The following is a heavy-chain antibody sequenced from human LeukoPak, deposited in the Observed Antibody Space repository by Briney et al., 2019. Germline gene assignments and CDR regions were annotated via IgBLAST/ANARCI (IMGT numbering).Heavy chain of an antibody. CDR3: ARGGGYSSSSENWFDS. Sequence: SETLSLTCIVVSGGAISSYYWSWVRQPAGKGLEGIGRVHSSGSTNYNPSLKSRVTMSVDTSKNQFSLRLNSVTVADTAVYYCARGGGYSSSSENWFDSWGPGTLVTVSS. J-gene: IGHJ5*01. CDR1: GGAISSYY. D-gene: IGHD6-6*01. V-gene: IGHV4-4*07. CDR2: VHSSGST.